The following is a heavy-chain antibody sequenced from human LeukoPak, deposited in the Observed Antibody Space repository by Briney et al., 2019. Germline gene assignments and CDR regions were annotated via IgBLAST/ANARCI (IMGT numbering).Heavy chain of an antibody. CDR3: ASGGTSFRSNFLDH. CDR2: IKEDGTEK. CDR1: GFSFSHNW. D-gene: IGHD4/OR15-4a*01. V-gene: IGHV3-7*01. J-gene: IGHJ4*02. Sequence: PGGSLRLSCAASGFSFSHNWMTWVRQAPGKGLEWVANIKEDGTEKYYVESVRGRFTVSRDNAKNSMYLQMSSLRAEVTSVYYCASGGTSFRSNFLDHWGQGTLVTVSS.